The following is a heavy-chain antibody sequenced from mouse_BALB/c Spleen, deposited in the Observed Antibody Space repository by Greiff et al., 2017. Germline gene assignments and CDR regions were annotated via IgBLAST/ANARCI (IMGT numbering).Heavy chain of an antibody. Sequence: QVQLQQSGAELVRPGVSVKISCKGSGYTFTDYAMHWVKQSHAKSLEWIGVISTYYGDASYNQKFKGKATMTVDKSSSTAYMELARLTSEDSAIYFGARWGGYFDAIYYWGQGTSVTVSP. CDR1: GYTFTDYA. V-gene: IGHV1S137*01. J-gene: IGHJ4*01. CDR2: ISTYYGDA. D-gene: IGHD2-3*01. CDR3: ARWGGYFDAIYY.